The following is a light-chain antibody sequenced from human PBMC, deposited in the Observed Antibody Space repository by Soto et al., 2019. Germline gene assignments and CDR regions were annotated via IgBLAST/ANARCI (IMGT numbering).Light chain of an antibody. CDR2: WAS. Sequence: EIVMAQFPETLAVSVGERATIKCRSSQSLLHSSDNRNYLTGYQQKPGQPPKLLIYWASTRHSGVPDRFSGSGSGTDFTLTINSLQSEDFAIYYCQPYNNWPLTFGGGTKVDIK. CDR1: QSLLHSSDNRNY. J-gene: IGKJ4*01. CDR3: QPYNNWPLT. V-gene: IGKV4-1*01.